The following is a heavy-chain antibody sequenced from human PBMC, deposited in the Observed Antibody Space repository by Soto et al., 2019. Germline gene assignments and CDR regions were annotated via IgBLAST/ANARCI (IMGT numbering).Heavy chain of an antibody. CDR3: ARLESGSGSSKTQYSDC. V-gene: IGHV4-39*01. CDR1: GGSISSSSYH. D-gene: IGHD3-10*01. J-gene: IGHJ4*02. CDR2: IYYSGST. Sequence: PSETLSLTCTVSGGSISSSSYHWGWIRQPPGKGLEWIGSIYYSGSTYYKPSLKSRVTISVDTSKNQISLKLSSVTATDTAVYYCARLESGSGSSKTQYSDCWGQGTLVTVSS.